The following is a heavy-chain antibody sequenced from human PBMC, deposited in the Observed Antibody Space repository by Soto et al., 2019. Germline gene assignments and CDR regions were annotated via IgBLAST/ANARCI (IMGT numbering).Heavy chain of an antibody. J-gene: IGHJ6*02. D-gene: IGHD3-22*01. Sequence: SGESLKISCKGSGYSFTSYWIGWVRQMPGKGLEWMGIIYPGDSDTRYSPSFQGQVTISADKSISTAYLQWSSLKASDTAMYYCARAYYYDSSGSYYYYGMDVWGQGTTVTVSS. CDR3: ARAYYYDSSGSYYYYGMDV. CDR1: GYSFTSYW. V-gene: IGHV5-51*01. CDR2: IYPGDSDT.